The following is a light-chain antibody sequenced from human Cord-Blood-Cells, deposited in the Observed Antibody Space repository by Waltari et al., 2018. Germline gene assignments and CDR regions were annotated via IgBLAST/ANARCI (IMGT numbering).Light chain of an antibody. Sequence: DIVMTQSPDSLAVFLGERATINCKSSQSVLYSSNNKNYLAWYQQKPGQPPKLLIYWASTRDSGVPDRFSGSGSGTDFTLTISSLQAEDVAVYYCQQYYSTPWTFGQGTRLEIK. J-gene: IGKJ5*01. CDR3: QQYYSTPWT. V-gene: IGKV4-1*01. CDR1: QSVLYSSNNKNY. CDR2: WAS.